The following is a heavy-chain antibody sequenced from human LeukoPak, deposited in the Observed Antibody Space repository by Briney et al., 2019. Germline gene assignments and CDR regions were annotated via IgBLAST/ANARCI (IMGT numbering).Heavy chain of an antibody. CDR3: ARVGDRSGYYFFWYFDL. D-gene: IGHD3-22*01. CDR2: S. Sequence: PLETLSLTCTVSGDSMTAGDYYWGWIRQPPGTGLQWIATSYQGASLKSRVTVSLDTSKNQFSLRLTSVTAADTAVYYCARVGDRSGYYFFWYFDLWGRGTRVTVSS. CDR1: GDSMTAGDYY. V-gene: IGHV4-61*08. J-gene: IGHJ2*01.